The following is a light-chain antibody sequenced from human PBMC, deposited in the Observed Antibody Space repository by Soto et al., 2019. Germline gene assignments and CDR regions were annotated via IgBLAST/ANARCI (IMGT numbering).Light chain of an antibody. CDR2: EVR. Sequence: QSVLTQPASVSGSPGQSITISCTGTNSDVGAYNYVSWYQHLPGKAPTLIIFEVRHRPSGVSNRFSGSKSGNTASLIISGLQADDEADYYCSSYTRTSVLFGGGTKLTVL. V-gene: IGLV2-14*01. CDR1: NSDVGAYNY. J-gene: IGLJ2*01. CDR3: SSYTRTSVL.